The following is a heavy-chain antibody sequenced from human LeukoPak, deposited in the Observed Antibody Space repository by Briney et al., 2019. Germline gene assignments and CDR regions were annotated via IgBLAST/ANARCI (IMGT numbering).Heavy chain of an antibody. CDR1: GFTFSSYA. CDR2: ISGSGGST. CDR3: AKMLFDYYDSSGIPYYFDY. Sequence: QPGGSLRLSCAASGFTFSSYAMSWVRQAPGKGLEWVSAISGSGGSTYYADPVKGRFTISRDNSKNTLYLQMNSLRAEDTAVYYCAKMLFDYYDSSGIPYYFDYWGQGTLVTVSS. V-gene: IGHV3-23*01. J-gene: IGHJ4*02. D-gene: IGHD3-22*01.